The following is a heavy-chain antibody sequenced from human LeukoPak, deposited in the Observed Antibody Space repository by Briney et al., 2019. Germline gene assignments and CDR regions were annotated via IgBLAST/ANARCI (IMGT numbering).Heavy chain of an antibody. Sequence: PSETLSLTCAVYGGSFSGYYWSWIRQPPGKGLEWVSGINWNGGSTGYADSVKGRFTISRDNAKNSLYLQMNSLRAEDTALYYCARDRVVVVPAAIRHGDYYYYYYMDVWGKGTTVTVSS. V-gene: IGHV3-20*04. CDR2: INWNGGST. J-gene: IGHJ6*03. CDR1: GGSFSGYY. D-gene: IGHD2-2*01. CDR3: ARDRVVVVPAAIRHGDYYYYYYMDV.